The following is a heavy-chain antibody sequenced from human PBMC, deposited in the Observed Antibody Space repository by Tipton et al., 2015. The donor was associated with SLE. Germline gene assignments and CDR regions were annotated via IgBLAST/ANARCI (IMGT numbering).Heavy chain of an antibody. CDR2: IIPILGIA. V-gene: IGHV1-69*04. D-gene: IGHD1-26*01. CDR1: GGTFSSYT. CDR3: AREGDLLLDY. J-gene: IGHJ4*02. Sequence: QSGPEVKKPGSSVKVSCKASGGTFSSYTISWVRQAPGQGLEWMGRIIPILGIANYAQKFQGRVTITADESTSTAYMELSSPRSEDTAVYYCAREGDLLLDYWGQGTLVTVSS.